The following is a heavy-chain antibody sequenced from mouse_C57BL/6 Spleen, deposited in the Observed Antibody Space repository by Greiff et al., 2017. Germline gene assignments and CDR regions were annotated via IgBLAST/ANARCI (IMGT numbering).Heavy chain of an antibody. J-gene: IGHJ2*01. V-gene: IGHV5-17*01. CDR3: ARRKDFDY. Sequence: DVQLVESGGGLVKPGGSLKLSCAASGFTFSDYGMHWVRQAPEKGLEWVAYISSGSSTIYSADTVKGRFTISRDNAKNTLFLQMTSLRSEDTAMYYCARRKDFDYWGQGTTLTVSS. CDR2: ISSGSSTI. CDR1: GFTFSDYG.